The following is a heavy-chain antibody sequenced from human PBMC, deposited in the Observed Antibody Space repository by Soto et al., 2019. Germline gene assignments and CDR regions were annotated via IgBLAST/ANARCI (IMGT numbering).Heavy chain of an antibody. V-gene: IGHV5-51*01. CDR2: IYPGDSDT. CDR1: GYSFTSYW. D-gene: IGHD6-19*01. J-gene: IGHJ6*02. CDR3: ARIGIAVASAYYYYGMDV. Sequence: PGESLKISCKGSGYSFTSYWIGWVRQMPGKGLEWMGIIYPGDSDTRYSPSFQGQVTISADKSISTAYLQWSSLKASGTAMYYCARIGIAVASAYYYYGMDVWGQGTTVTVSS.